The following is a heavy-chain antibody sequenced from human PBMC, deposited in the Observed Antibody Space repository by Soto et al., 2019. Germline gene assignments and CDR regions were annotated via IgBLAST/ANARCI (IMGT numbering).Heavy chain of an antibody. Sequence: GGSLRLSCAASGFTFSSYAMHWVRQALGKGLEWVAVISYDGSNKYYADSVKGRFTISRDNSKNTLYLQMNSLRAEDTAVYYCARDHVDAFDIWGQGTMVTVSS. CDR3: ARDHVDAFDI. J-gene: IGHJ3*02. V-gene: IGHV3-30-3*01. CDR2: ISYDGSNK. CDR1: GFTFSSYA.